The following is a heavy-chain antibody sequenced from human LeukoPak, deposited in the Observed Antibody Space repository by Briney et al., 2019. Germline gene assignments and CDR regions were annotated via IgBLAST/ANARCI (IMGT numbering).Heavy chain of an antibody. CDR2: INHSGST. D-gene: IGHD6-13*01. CDR1: GGSINSSSYY. V-gene: IGHV4-39*07. Sequence: SETLSLTCTVSGGSINSSSYYWGWIRQPPGKGLEWIGEINHSGSTDYNPSLKSRVTISVDTSKNQFSLKLSSVTAADTAVYYCAREGIQAAANIWGQGTMVTVSS. J-gene: IGHJ3*02. CDR3: AREGIQAAANI.